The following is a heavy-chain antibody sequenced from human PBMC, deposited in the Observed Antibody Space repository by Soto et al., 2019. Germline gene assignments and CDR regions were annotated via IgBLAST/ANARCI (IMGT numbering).Heavy chain of an antibody. V-gene: IGHV3-33*01. J-gene: IGHJ5*02. CDR3: ARDGGINWNDVYWFDP. Sequence: QVQLVESGGGVVQPGRSLRLSCAASGFTFSSYGMHWVRQAPGKGLEWVAVIWYDGSNKYYADSVKGRFTISRDNSKNTLYLQMNSLRAEDTAVYYCARDGGINWNDVYWFDPWGQGTLVTVSS. CDR2: IWYDGSNK. CDR1: GFTFSSYG. D-gene: IGHD1-1*01.